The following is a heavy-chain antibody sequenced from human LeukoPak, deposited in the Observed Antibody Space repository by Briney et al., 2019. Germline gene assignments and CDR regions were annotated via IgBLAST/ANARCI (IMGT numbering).Heavy chain of an antibody. CDR2: ISSTGSYI. CDR1: GFTFSSYW. J-gene: IGHJ5*02. Sequence: PGGSLRLSCVASGFTFSSYWMHWVRQAPGKGLEWVSSISSTGSYIYYADSVKGRFTISRDNPGNVVYLQMDSLRAEDTAVYYCTRVAQSGPTGWFDPWGQGTLVTVSS. D-gene: IGHD1-1*01. CDR3: TRVAQSGPTGWFDP. V-gene: IGHV3-21*01.